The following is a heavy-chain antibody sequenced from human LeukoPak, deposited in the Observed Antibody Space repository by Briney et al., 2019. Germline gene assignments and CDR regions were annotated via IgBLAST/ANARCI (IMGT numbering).Heavy chain of an antibody. CDR1: GFSISSYW. CDR3: ARDFAY. Sequence: PGGSLRLSCAVSGFSISSYWMSWVRQAPGKGLEWVGNIKEDGSDKYYVDSVKGRFTISRDNAKNSLCLQMNSLRAEDTAVYYCARDFAYWGQGTLVTVSS. V-gene: IGHV3-7*05. D-gene: IGHD3-3*01. CDR2: IKEDGSDK. J-gene: IGHJ4*02.